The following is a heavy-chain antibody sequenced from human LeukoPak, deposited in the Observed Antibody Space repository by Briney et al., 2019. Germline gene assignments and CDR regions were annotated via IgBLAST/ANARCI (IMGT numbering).Heavy chain of an antibody. D-gene: IGHD6-6*01. V-gene: IGHV4-30-4*08. CDR2: IYYSGST. J-gene: IGHJ4*02. CDR1: GGSISSGDYY. CDR3: ARGGSSSAAPFDY. Sequence: SQTLSLTCTVSGGSISSGDYYWSWIRQPPGKGLEWIGYIYYSGSTYYNPSLKSRVTISVDTSKNQFSLKLSSVTAADTAVYYCARGGSSSAAPFDYWGQGTLVTVSS.